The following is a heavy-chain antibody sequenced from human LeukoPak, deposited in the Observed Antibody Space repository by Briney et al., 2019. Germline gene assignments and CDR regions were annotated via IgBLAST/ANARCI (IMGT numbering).Heavy chain of an antibody. CDR3: SANFDF. CDR1: GFTFTNYG. J-gene: IGHJ4*02. D-gene: IGHD6-25*01. CDR2: IWYDGSNQ. Sequence: GGSLRLSCAASGFTFTNYGMPWVRQAPGKGLEWVAVIWYDGSNQYYADSVKGRFTISRDNSENTLYLQMNSLRAEDTPLYYCSANFDFWGQGTLVTVSS. V-gene: IGHV3-33*01.